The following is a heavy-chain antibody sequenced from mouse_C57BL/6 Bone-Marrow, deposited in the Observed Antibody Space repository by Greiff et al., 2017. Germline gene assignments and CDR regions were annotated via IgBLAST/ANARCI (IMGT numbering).Heavy chain of an antibody. V-gene: IGHV1-81*01. D-gene: IGHD2-4*01. J-gene: IGHJ2*01. CDR1: GYTFTSYG. CDR2: IYPRSGNT. CDR3: ARWGLRPYYFDY. Sequence: QVQLQESGAELARPGASVKLSCKASGYTFTSYGISWVKQRTGQGLEWIGEIYPRSGNTYYNEKFKGKATLTADKSSSTAYMELRSLTSEDSAVYFGARWGLRPYYFDYWGQGTTLTVSS.